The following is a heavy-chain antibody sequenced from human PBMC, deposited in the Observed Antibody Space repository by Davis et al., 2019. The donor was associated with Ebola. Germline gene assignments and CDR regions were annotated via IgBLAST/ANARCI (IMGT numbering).Heavy chain of an antibody. CDR1: GFTFSSYA. J-gene: IGHJ4*02. CDR3: AKERGSGYSYGTGDY. D-gene: IGHD5-18*01. CDR2: ISYDGSNK. V-gene: IGHV3-30*04. Sequence: GESLKISCAASGFTFSSYAMHWVRQAPGKGLEWVAVISYDGSNKYYADSVKGRFTISRDNAKNTLYLQMNSLRAEDTAVYYCAKERGSGYSYGTGDYWGQGTLVTVSS.